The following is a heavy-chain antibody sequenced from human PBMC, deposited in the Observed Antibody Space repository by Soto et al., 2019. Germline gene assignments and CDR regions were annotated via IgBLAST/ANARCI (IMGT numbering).Heavy chain of an antibody. CDR2: IKEDGSEK. D-gene: IGHD6-25*01. J-gene: IGHJ4*02. V-gene: IGHV3-7*01. Sequence: EVQLVESGGGLVQPGGSLRLSCAASGFTFSSSWMNWVRQAPGKGLEWVAGIKEDGSEKYYVDIVKGRFTISRDNVENSLYLQMNSLRGEDSAVYFCARDRGYSPYHYWGLGTLVTVSS. CDR1: GFTFSSSW. CDR3: ARDRGYSPYHY.